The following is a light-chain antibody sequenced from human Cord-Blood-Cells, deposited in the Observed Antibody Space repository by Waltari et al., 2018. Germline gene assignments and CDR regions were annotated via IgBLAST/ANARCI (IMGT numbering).Light chain of an antibody. Sequence: SHVPTQPPSVLVAPGKTGRLTCSGHNIASKTVHCYQQKPGQAPVLVIYYDSDRPSGIPERFSGSNSGNTATLTISRVEAGDEADYYCQVWDSSSDHYVFGTGTKVTVL. CDR1: NIASKT. J-gene: IGLJ1*01. CDR3: QVWDSSSDHYV. V-gene: IGLV3-21*04. CDR2: YDS.